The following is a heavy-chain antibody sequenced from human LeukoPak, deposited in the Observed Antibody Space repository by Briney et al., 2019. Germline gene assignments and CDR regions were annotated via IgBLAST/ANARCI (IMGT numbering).Heavy chain of an antibody. V-gene: IGHV4-34*01. J-gene: IGHJ4*02. D-gene: IGHD3-3*01. CDR2: INHSGST. Sequence: SETLSLTCAVYGGSFSGYYWSWIRQPPGKGLEWIGEINHSGSTNYNPSLKSRVTISVDTSKNQFSLKLSSVTAADTAVYYCARGYYDFWSGYLSAFDYWGQGTLVTVSS. CDR3: ARGYYDFWSGYLSAFDY. CDR1: GGSFSGYY.